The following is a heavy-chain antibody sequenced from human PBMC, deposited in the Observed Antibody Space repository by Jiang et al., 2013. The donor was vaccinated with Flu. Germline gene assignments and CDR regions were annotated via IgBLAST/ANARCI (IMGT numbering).Heavy chain of an antibody. Sequence: LLKPSETLSLTCAVYGGSFSGYYWSWIRQPPGKGLEWIGEINHSGSTNYNPSLKSRVTISVDTSKNQFSLKLSSVTAADTAVYYCARGGTAMVPPVYYYGMDVWGKGTTVTVSS. D-gene: IGHD5-18*01. CDR3: ARGGTAMVPPVYYYGMDV. V-gene: IGHV4-34*01. CDR2: INHSGST. CDR1: GGSFSGYY. J-gene: IGHJ6*04.